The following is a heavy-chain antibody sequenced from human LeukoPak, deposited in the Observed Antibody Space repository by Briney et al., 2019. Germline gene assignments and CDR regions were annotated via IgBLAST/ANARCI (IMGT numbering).Heavy chain of an antibody. CDR1: GFTFSSYW. CDR2: INSDGSST. D-gene: IGHD3-22*01. CDR3: ARGYYDSSGSPYFDY. Sequence: GGSLRLSCAASGFTFSSYWMHWVRQAPGKGLVWVSRINSDGSSTTYGDSVKGRFTISRDNAKNTLYMYIHSLRAEDTAVYYCARGYYDSSGSPYFDYWGQGTLVTVSS. V-gene: IGHV3-74*01. J-gene: IGHJ4*02.